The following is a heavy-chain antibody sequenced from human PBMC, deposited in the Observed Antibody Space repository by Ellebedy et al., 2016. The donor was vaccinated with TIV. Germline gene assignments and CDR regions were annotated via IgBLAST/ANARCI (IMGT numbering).Heavy chain of an antibody. CDR1: GFSFSNDW. V-gene: IGHV3-74*01. CDR2: INSDGSPT. D-gene: IGHD3-10*01. Sequence: GESLKISCAASGFSFSNDWMHWVRQAPGKGLEWVSSINSDGSPTRYADSVHGRFTISRDNSKNSLYLQMNSLRTEDTALYYCAKDRHYGSGSLDWGQGTLVTVSS. J-gene: IGHJ4*02. CDR3: AKDRHYGSGSLD.